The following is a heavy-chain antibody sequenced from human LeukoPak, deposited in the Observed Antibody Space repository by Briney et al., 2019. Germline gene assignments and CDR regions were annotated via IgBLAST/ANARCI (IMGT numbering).Heavy chain of an antibody. CDR2: INPNSGGT. CDR1: GYTFTGYY. D-gene: IGHD3-9*01. Sequence: ASVKVSCKASGYTFTGYYMHWVRQAPGQGLEWMGWINPNSGGTNYAQKFQGRVTMTRDTSINTAYMELSRLRSDDTAVYYCAREYYDILTGYENYYYYGMDVWGQGTTVTVSS. V-gene: IGHV1-2*02. CDR3: AREYYDILTGYENYYYYGMDV. J-gene: IGHJ6*02.